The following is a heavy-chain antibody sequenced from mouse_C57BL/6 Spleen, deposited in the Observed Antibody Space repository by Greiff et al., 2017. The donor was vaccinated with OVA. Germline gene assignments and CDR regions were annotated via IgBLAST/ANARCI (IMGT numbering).Heavy chain of an antibody. J-gene: IGHJ2*01. CDR3: ARLYGYDALFEH. Sequence: EVKLMESGGDLVKPGGSLKLSCAASGFTFSSYGMSWVRQTPDKRLEWVATISSGGSYTYYPDSVKGRFTISRDNAKNTLYLLMSCLKSEDTAMYYCARLYGYDALFEHWSQVTTLAVS. D-gene: IGHD2-2*01. V-gene: IGHV5-6*01. CDR2: ISSGGSYT. CDR1: GFTFSSYG.